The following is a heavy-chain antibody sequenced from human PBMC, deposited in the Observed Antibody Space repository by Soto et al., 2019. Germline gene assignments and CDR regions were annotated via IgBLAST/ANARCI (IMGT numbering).Heavy chain of an antibody. D-gene: IGHD2-2*01. V-gene: IGHV1-69*08. CDR3: ARDRCSSTSCYNWFDP. Sequence: QVQLVQSGAEVKKPGSSVKVSCKASGGTFSSYTISWVRQAPGQGLEWMGRIIPILGIANYAQKFQGRVTITADKSTSTAYMELSSLRSEDTAVYYCARDRCSSTSCYNWFDPWGQGTPVTVSS. CDR1: GGTFSSYT. J-gene: IGHJ5*02. CDR2: IIPILGIA.